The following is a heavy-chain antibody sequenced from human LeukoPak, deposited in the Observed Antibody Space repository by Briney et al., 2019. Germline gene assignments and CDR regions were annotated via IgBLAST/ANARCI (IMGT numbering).Heavy chain of an antibody. CDR1: GGSISSGDYS. CDR2: IYDSGST. V-gene: IGHV4-30-2*03. J-gene: IGHJ6*02. D-gene: IGHD3-22*01. CDR3: ARHYPYDSSGYYGYYYYYYGIDV. Sequence: SQTLSLTCTVSGGSISSGDYSWSWIRQPPGKGLEWIGSIYDSGSTYYSPSLKRRVTISVATAKNQFSLKLSSVTAADTAVYYCARHYPYDSSGYYGYYYYYYGIDVWGQGTTVTVSS.